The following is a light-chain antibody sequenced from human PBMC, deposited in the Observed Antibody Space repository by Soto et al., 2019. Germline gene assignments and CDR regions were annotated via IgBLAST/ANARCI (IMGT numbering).Light chain of an antibody. Sequence: EIVLTQSPATLSLSPGERATLSCRASQSVSSYLAWYQQKPGQAPRLLIYDASNRATGIPARFSGSGSGTDFTLTISSLEPEEFAVYYCQQRSNWPQVTFGGGTKVEIK. CDR3: QQRSNWPQVT. V-gene: IGKV3-11*01. CDR1: QSVSSY. CDR2: DAS. J-gene: IGKJ4*01.